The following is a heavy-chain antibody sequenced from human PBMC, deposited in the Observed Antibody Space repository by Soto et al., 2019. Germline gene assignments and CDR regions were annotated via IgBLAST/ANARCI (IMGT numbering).Heavy chain of an antibody. CDR1: GYTFTSYD. CDR2: VNPNSGNT. V-gene: IGHV1-8*01. Sequence: ASVKVSCKASGYTFTSYDINWVRQATGQGLEWMGWVNPNSGNTGYAQKFQGRVTMTKNTSISTAYMELSSLRSEDTAVYYCARVAGYSSSWYAYWGQGTLVTVSS. D-gene: IGHD6-13*01. CDR3: ARVAGYSSSWYAY. J-gene: IGHJ4*02.